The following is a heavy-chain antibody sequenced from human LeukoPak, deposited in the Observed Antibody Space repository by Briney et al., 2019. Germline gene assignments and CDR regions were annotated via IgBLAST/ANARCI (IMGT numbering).Heavy chain of an antibody. CDR3: AKKNPRNLTCYFPGAFDN. CDR2: ISGSGGST. J-gene: IGHJ3*02. V-gene: IGHV3-23*01. Sequence: GGSLRLSCAASGFTFSSYAMSWVRQAPGKGLEWVSAISGSGGSTYYADSVKGRFTISRDNSKNTLYLQMNSLRAEDTAVYYWAKKNPRNLTCYFPGAFDNLGQGTMVTVSS. D-gene: IGHD3-9*01. CDR1: GFTFSSYA.